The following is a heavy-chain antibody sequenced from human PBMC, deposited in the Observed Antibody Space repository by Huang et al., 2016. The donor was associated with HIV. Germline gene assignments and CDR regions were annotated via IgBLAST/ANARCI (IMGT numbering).Heavy chain of an antibody. CDR2: IGSDSSDI. CDR3: AYQQWLVGGLNH. Sequence: EVELVESGGGLVKPVGSLRLSCAASGFAFSSYGMNWVRQAPVKGMWWVVSIGSDSSDIYYADAVKGRVTISSDNAKSSVYLQLDSLRAEDTAVYYCAYQQWLVGGLNHWGQGTLVVVSS. V-gene: IGHV3-21*02. J-gene: IGHJ5*02. D-gene: IGHD6-19*01. CDR1: GFAFSSYG.